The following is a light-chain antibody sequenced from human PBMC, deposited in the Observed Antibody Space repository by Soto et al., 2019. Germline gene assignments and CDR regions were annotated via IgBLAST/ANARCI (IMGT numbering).Light chain of an antibody. CDR1: QSISNW. V-gene: IGKV1-5*03. CDR3: QQYKDYTWT. J-gene: IGKJ1*01. CDR2: KAS. Sequence: DIQMTQSPSTLSASVGDRVTITCRASQSISNWLAWYQQKPGKAPKLLIYKASSLESGVPSRFGGSGSGTEFTLTISSLQPDDFTTFYCQQYKDYTWTFGQGTKV.